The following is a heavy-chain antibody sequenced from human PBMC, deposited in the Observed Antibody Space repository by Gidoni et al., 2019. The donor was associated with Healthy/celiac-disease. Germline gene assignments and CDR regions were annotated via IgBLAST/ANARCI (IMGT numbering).Heavy chain of an antibody. Sequence: QVQLVQSGAEVKKPGSSVKVSCKASGGTFRSYAISWVRQHPGQGLEWMGGISPSFGTANYARNFQVRGTITAAEPTTTAYLELSSLRSEDTAVYSCARVLRYSSGYAFVIWGQGTMVTVSS. CDR1: GGTFRSYA. CDR3: ARVLRYSSGYAFVI. J-gene: IGHJ3*02. CDR2: ISPSFGTA. D-gene: IGHD3-22*01. V-gene: IGHV1-69*01.